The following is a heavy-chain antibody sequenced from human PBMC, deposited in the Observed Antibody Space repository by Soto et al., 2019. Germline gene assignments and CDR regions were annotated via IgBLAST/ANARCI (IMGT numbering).Heavy chain of an antibody. CDR1: GGSFSGYY. CDR3: ARGSGYYLYYYYGMDV. Sequence: SETLSLTCAVYGGSFSGYYWSWIRQPQGKGLEWIGEINHSGSTNYNPSLKSRVTISVDTSKNQFSLKLSSVTAADTAVYYCARGSGYYLYYYYGMDVWGQGTTVT. J-gene: IGHJ6*02. D-gene: IGHD3-3*01. CDR2: INHSGST. V-gene: IGHV4-34*01.